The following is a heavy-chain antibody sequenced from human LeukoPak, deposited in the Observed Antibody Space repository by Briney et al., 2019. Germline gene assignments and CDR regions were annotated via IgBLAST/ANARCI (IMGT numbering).Heavy chain of an antibody. D-gene: IGHD6-19*01. CDR1: GFTFSSYA. J-gene: IGHJ4*02. Sequence: GGSLRLSCAASGFTFSSYAMSWVRQAPGKGLEWVSAIGGSGSSTYYADSVKGRFTISRDNSKNTLYPQMNSLRAEDTAVYYCAREDSSGWYDYWGQGTLVTVSS. V-gene: IGHV3-23*01. CDR2: IGGSGSST. CDR3: AREDSSGWYDY.